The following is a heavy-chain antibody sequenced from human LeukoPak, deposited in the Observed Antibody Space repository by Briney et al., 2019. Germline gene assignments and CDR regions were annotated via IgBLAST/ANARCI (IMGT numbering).Heavy chain of an antibody. V-gene: IGHV3-23*01. J-gene: IGHJ4*02. D-gene: IGHD1-1*01. CDR2: VSGSGITT. CDR1: GFSFNSYA. Sequence: GGSLRLSCAASGFSFNSYAMNWVHQAPGRGLEWVSGVSGSGITTHYRDSVKGRFTISRDNSKNTLHLQMNSLSAEDTAGILCAKGRGPRNEGPGHWGQGTLVTVSS. CDR3: AKGRGPRNEGPGH.